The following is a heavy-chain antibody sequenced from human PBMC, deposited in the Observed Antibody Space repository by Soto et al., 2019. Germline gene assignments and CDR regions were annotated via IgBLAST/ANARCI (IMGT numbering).Heavy chain of an antibody. J-gene: IGHJ6*02. D-gene: IGHD5-12*01. CDR3: AREGVAPYYYYGMDV. CDR2: INPSGGST. CDR1: GYTFTSYY. V-gene: IGHV1-46*01. Sequence: GASVNVSCKASGYTFTSYYMHWVRQAPGQGLEWMGIINPSGGSTSYAQKFQGRVTMTTDTSTSTVHMEVRSLRSDDTAVYYCAREGVAPYYYYGMDVWRQGTPVTVSS.